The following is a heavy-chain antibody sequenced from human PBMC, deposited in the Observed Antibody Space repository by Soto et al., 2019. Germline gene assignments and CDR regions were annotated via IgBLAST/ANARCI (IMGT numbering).Heavy chain of an antibody. CDR1: GFTFSSYG. CDR3: ARDRTPPYYDSRLEVDNWFDP. V-gene: IGHV3-33*01. J-gene: IGHJ5*02. D-gene: IGHD3-22*01. CDR2: IWYDGSNK. Sequence: GGSLRLSCAASGFTFSSYGMHWVRQAPAKGLEGVAVIWYDGSNKYYADSVKGRFTISRDNSKNTLYLQMNSLRAEDTAVYYCARDRTPPYYDSRLEVDNWFDPWGQGTLVTVSS.